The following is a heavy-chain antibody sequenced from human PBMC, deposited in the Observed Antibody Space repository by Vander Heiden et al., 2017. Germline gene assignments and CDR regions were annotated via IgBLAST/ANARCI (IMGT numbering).Heavy chain of an antibody. V-gene: IGHV3-33*01. J-gene: IGHJ6*02. D-gene: IGHD3-22*01. CDR1: GFTFSSYG. Sequence: QVQLVESGGGVVQPGRSLRLSCAASGFTFSSYGMHWVRQAPGKGLEWVAVIWYDGSNKYYADSVKGRFTISRDNSKNTLYLQMNSLRAEDTAVYYCARATTPPHSSGSRSDRTYYYYYGMDVWGQGTTVTVSS. CDR3: ARATTPPHSSGSRSDRTYYYYYGMDV. CDR2: IWYDGSNK.